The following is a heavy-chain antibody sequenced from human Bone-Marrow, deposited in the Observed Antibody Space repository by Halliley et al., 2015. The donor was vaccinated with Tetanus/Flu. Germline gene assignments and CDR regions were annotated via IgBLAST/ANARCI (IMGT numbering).Heavy chain of an antibody. CDR3: ARNSSLYFDL. CDR2: IFNSGST. V-gene: IGHV4-38-2*01. Sequence: GLVKPSETLSLTCSVSGHFLSSDYYWGWIRQPPGKGLEWIGSIFNSGSTFYNPSLRSRITMSVDRSRNHFSLQLSSVTAADTAVYYCARNSSLYFDLWGQGILVTVSS. D-gene: IGHD6-19*01. CDR1: GHFLSSDYY. J-gene: IGHJ4*02.